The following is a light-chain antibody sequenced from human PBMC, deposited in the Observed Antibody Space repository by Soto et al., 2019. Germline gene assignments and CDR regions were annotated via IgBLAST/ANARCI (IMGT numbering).Light chain of an antibody. CDR2: DAS. J-gene: IGKJ3*01. CDR3: QQYDSLRT. V-gene: IGKV1-33*01. Sequence: DIQMTQSPSSLSASVGDRVTITCQARPDISNYLNWYQQKPGKAPKLLIYDASNLETVVPSRFSGSGSGTDFTFTISSLQPEDIAAYYCQQYDSLRTFGPGTKVDIK. CDR1: PDISNY.